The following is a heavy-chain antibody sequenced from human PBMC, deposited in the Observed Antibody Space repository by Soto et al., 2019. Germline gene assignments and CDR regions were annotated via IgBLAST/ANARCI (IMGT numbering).Heavy chain of an antibody. CDR2: FYYSGNT. V-gene: IGHV4-39*01. D-gene: IGHD4-17*01. CDR3: ARRRRCGDYGICGDRYYFDY. J-gene: IGHJ4*02. CDR1: GGSISSSGYY. Sequence: SETQSLTCTVSGGSISSSGYYWGWIRQPPGKGLEWIGSFYYSGNTYYNPSLKSRVTISVDTSKNQFSLKLSSVTAADTAVYYCARRRRCGDYGICGDRYYFDYWGQGTLVTVSS.